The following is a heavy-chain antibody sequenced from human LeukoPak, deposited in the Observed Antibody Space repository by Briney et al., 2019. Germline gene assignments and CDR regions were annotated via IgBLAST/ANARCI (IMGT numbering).Heavy chain of an antibody. J-gene: IGHJ2*01. Sequence: SETLSLTCTVSGGSISPYYWSWIRQPPGKGLEWIGYIHYSGSTNYNPSLKSRVSMSVDTSRNQFSLKLNSVTAADTAVYYCARDLVGATTSYFDLWGRGTLVTVSS. D-gene: IGHD1-26*01. CDR2: IHYSGST. CDR3: ARDLVGATTSYFDL. CDR1: GGSISPYY. V-gene: IGHV4-59*01.